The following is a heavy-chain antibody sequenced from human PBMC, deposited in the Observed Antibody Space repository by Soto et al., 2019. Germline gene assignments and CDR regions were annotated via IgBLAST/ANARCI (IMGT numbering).Heavy chain of an antibody. D-gene: IGHD3-3*01. Sequence: PGGSLGLSCVASGFVFHDHGMHWVRQAPGKGLEWVAVISYDGSNKYDADSVKGRFTISRDNSKNTLYLQMNSLRAEDTAVYYCAKDLRITIFGVAPQDYYYYGMDVWGQGTTVTV. J-gene: IGHJ6*02. CDR2: ISYDGSNK. CDR3: AKDLRITIFGVAPQDYYYYGMDV. V-gene: IGHV3-30*18. CDR1: GFVFHDHG.